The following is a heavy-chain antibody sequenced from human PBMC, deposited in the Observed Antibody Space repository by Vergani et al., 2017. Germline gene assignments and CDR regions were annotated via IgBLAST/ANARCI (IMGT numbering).Heavy chain of an antibody. J-gene: IGHJ4*02. Sequence: EVQLVQSGAEVKKPGESLKISCQISGYSFTNYWIGWVRQMPGKGLEWMGIIHPADSDTRYSPSFQGQVTISADKSISTAFLQWDSLKASDTALYYCARHTTYTDSWGQGTLDTVSS. V-gene: IGHV5-51*01. CDR3: ARHTTYTDS. CDR1: GYSFTNYW. D-gene: IGHD1-1*01. CDR2: IHPADSDT.